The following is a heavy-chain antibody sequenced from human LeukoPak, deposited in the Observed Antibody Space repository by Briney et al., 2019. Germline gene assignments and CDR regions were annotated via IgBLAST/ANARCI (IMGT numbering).Heavy chain of an antibody. J-gene: IGHJ4*02. V-gene: IGHV3-30*02. Sequence: AGGSLRLSCAASGFTFSSYGMHWVRQAPGKGLEWVAFIRYDGSNKYYADSVKGRFTISRDNSKNTLYLQMNSLRAEDTAVYYCAKDQSRPYSGSYGLFDYWGQGTLVTASS. CDR3: AKDQSRPYSGSYGLFDY. CDR1: GFTFSSYG. CDR2: IRYDGSNK. D-gene: IGHD1-26*01.